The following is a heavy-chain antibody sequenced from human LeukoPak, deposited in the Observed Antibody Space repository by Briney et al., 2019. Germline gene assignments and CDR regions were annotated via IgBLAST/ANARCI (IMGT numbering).Heavy chain of an antibody. J-gene: IGHJ6*02. V-gene: IGHV3-23*01. Sequence: GGSLRLSCAASGFTFSSHAMSWVRRAPGKGLEWVSAISGSGGSTYYADSVKGRFTISRDNSKNTLYLQMNSLRAEDTAVYYCAKRGTASYYYYYGMDVWGQGTTVTVSS. CDR3: AKRGTASYYYYYGMDV. D-gene: IGHD2-21*02. CDR2: ISGSGGST. CDR1: GFTFSSHA.